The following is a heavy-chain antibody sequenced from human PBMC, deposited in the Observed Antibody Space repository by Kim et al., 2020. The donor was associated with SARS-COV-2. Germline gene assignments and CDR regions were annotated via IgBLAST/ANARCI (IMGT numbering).Heavy chain of an antibody. CDR3: AREGRRDIVVVPAATENWFVP. V-gene: IGHV3-30-3*01. CDR1: GFTFSSYA. J-gene: IGHJ5*02. D-gene: IGHD2-2*01. CDR2: ISYDGSNK. Sequence: GGSLRLSCAASGFTFSSYAMHWVRQAPGKGLEWVAVISYDGSNKYYADSVKGRFTISRDNSKNTLYLQMNSLRAEDTAVYYCAREGRRDIVVVPAATENWFVPWGQGTLVTVSS.